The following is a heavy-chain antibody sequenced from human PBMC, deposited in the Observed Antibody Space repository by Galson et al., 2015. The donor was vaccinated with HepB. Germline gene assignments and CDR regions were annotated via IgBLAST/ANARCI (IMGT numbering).Heavy chain of an antibody. J-gene: IGHJ4*02. V-gene: IGHV3-21*01. Sequence: SLRLSCAASGFTFSSYSMNWVRQAPGKGLEWVSSISSSSSYIYYADSVKGRFTISRDNAKNSLYLQMNSLRAEDTAVYYCARGLTGVYSGSYRDYWGQGTLVTVSS. CDR2: ISSSSSYI. CDR3: ARGLTGVYSGSYRDY. CDR1: GFTFSSYS. D-gene: IGHD1-26*01.